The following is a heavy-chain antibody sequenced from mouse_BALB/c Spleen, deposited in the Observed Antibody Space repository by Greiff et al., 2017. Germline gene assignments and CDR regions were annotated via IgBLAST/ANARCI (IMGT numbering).Heavy chain of an antibody. CDR3: ARTSPFTTAFYFDY. D-gene: IGHD1-2*01. V-gene: IGHV5-15*02. J-gene: IGHJ2*01. CDR2: ISNLAYSI. CDR1: GFTFSDYG. Sequence: EVQLVESGGGLVQPGGSRKLSCAASGFTFSDYGMAWVRQAPGKGPEWVAFISNLAYSIYYADTVTGRFTISRENAKNTLYLEMSSLRSEDTAMYYCARTSPFTTAFYFDYWGQGTTLTVSS.